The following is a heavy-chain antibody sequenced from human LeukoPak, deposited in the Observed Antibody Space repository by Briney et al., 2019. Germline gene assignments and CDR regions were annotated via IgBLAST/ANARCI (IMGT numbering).Heavy chain of an antibody. CDR1: GCTFTSYG. CDR2: ISAYNGNT. CDR3: ARMYYGSGSYNNWFDP. D-gene: IGHD3-10*01. J-gene: IGHJ5*02. V-gene: IGHV1-18*01. Sequence: ASVKVPCKASGCTFTSYGISWVRQAPGQGLEWMGWISAYNGNTNYAQKLQGRVTMTTDTSTSTAYMELRSLRSDDTAVYYCARMYYGSGSYNNWFDPWGQGTLVTVSS.